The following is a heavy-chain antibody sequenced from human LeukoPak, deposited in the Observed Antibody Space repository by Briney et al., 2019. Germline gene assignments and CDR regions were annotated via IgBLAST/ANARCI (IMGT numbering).Heavy chain of an antibody. V-gene: IGHV3-48*01. Sequence: GSLRLSCAASGFTFSGYSMNWVRQAPGKGLEWVSYISDRSSTKYYADSVKGRFTISRDNAKNSVFLQMNSLRAEDTAVYYCARDKSGSYFFPFDYWGQGTLVTVSS. D-gene: IGHD1-26*01. J-gene: IGHJ4*02. CDR1: GFTFSGYS. CDR3: ARDKSGSYFFPFDY. CDR2: ISDRSSTK.